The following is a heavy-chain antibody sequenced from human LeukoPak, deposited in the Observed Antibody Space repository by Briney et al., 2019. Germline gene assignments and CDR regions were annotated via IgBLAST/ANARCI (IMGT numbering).Heavy chain of an antibody. Sequence: PPGVSLRLSCAASGFTVDSNYLSGVRQAPGKGLEWVSTIYTGGNTYYAASVKGRFTISRDFSKNTVFLHMNSLRAEDTAMYYCARGDDSGYYDYFDYWGQGALVTVSS. D-gene: IGHD3-22*01. CDR1: GFTVDSNY. J-gene: IGHJ4*02. CDR2: IYTGGNT. CDR3: ARGDDSGYYDYFDY. V-gene: IGHV3-53*01.